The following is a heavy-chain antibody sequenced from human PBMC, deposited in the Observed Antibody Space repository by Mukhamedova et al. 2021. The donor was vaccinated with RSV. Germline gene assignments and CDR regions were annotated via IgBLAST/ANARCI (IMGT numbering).Heavy chain of an antibody. V-gene: IGHV5-10-1*01. D-gene: IGHD4-23*01. Sequence: EYMGRIDPTDSYTSYSPSFQGHVTISADKSISTAYLQWSSLRASDTAIYYCARGGSPVVNWHLDLWGRGTLVTVSS. J-gene: IGHJ2*01. CDR3: ARGGSPVVNWHLDL. CDR2: IDPTDSYT.